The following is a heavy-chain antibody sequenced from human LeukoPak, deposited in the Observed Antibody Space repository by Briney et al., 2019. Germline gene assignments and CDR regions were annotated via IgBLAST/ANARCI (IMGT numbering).Heavy chain of an antibody. Sequence: GGSLRLSCAASGFTFSSYAMHWVRQAPGKGLEWVAVISYDGSNKYYADSVKGRFTISRDNSKNTLYLQMNSLRAEDTAVYYCARTDCSSTSCSRTHYYYYYYMDVWGKGTTVTVSS. CDR3: ARTDCSSTSCSRTHYYYYYYMDV. CDR1: GFTFSSYA. D-gene: IGHD2-2*01. V-gene: IGHV3-30*04. CDR2: ISYDGSNK. J-gene: IGHJ6*03.